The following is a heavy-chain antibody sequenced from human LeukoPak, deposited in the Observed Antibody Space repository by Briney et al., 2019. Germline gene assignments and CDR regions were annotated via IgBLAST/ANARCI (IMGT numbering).Heavy chain of an antibody. V-gene: IGHV1-69*05. D-gene: IGHD5-12*01. CDR1: GGTFSSYA. Sequence: SVKVSCKASGGTFSSYAISWMRQAPGQGLEWMGRIIPIFGTANYAQKFQGRVTITTDESTSTAYMELSSLRSEDTAVYYCATSSGYDFNFDCWGQGTLATVSS. CDR3: ATSSGYDFNFDC. J-gene: IGHJ4*02. CDR2: IIPIFGTA.